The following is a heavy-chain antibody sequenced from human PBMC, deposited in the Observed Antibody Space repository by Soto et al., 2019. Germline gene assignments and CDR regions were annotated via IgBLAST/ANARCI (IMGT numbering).Heavy chain of an antibody. Sequence: GGSLRLSYAASGFIFSDSWMTWVRQAPGKGLEWVASITPGGSDKYYGDSVKGRSFSISRDNAKNSLYLQMYSLRADDTAVYYCARAVTSSDPYWGQGTLVTAPQ. V-gene: IGHV3-7*04. J-gene: IGHJ4*02. CDR3: ARAVTSSDPY. D-gene: IGHD4-4*01. CDR2: ITPGGSDK. CDR1: GFIFSDSW.